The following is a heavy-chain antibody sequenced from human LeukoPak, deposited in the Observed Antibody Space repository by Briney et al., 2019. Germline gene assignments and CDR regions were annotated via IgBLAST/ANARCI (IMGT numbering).Heavy chain of an antibody. Sequence: SQTLSLTCTVSGGSISSGGYYWSWIRQHPGKGLEWIGYIYYSGSTYYNPSLKSRVTISVDTSKNQFSLKLSSVTATDTAVYYCARERDSSSYGALDFDYWGQGTLVTVSS. CDR2: IYYSGST. D-gene: IGHD6-6*01. J-gene: IGHJ4*02. CDR3: ARERDSSSYGALDFDY. CDR1: GGSISSGGYY. V-gene: IGHV4-31*03.